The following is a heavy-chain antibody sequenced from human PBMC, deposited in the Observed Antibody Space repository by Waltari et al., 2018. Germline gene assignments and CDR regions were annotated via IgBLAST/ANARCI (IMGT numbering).Heavy chain of an antibody. CDR3: ARDQGYYDSSGYYYDY. CDR1: GYTFTGYY. CDR2: INPNSGGT. Sequence: QVQLVQSGAEVKKPGASVKVSCKASGYTFTGYYMHWVRQAPGQGLEWMGWINPNSGGTNYAQKFQGRVTMTRDTSISTAYMELSRLRSDDTAVYYCARDQGYYDSSGYYYDYWGQGTLVTVSS. J-gene: IGHJ4*02. V-gene: IGHV1-2*02. D-gene: IGHD3-22*01.